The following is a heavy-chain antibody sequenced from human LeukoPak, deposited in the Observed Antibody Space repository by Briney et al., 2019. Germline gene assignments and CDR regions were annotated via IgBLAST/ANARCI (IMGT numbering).Heavy chain of an antibody. Sequence: GGSLRLSCAASGFTFSSYAMHWVRQAPGKGLEWVTIISYDGSNKYYADSVKGRFTISRDNSKNTLYLQMNSLRAEDTAVYYCARDRVGFLWFGELERDAFDIWGQGTMVTVSS. CDR2: ISYDGSNK. J-gene: IGHJ3*02. CDR3: ARDRVGFLWFGELERDAFDI. CDR1: GFTFSSYA. V-gene: IGHV3-30-3*01. D-gene: IGHD3-10*01.